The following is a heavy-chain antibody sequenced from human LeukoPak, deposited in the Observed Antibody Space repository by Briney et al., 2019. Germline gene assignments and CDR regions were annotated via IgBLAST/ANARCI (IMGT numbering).Heavy chain of an antibody. CDR2: IWPDGSDT. Sequence: GASLRLSCAASGFTFRDYWMAWVRQAPGKGLEWVANIWPDGSDTYHVESVKGRFTISRDNAKNSLYLQMNSLRAEDTALYYCAKDTRGWAHDAFDIWGQGTMVTVSS. V-gene: IGHV3-7*03. CDR1: GFTFRDYW. D-gene: IGHD6-19*01. CDR3: AKDTRGWAHDAFDI. J-gene: IGHJ3*02.